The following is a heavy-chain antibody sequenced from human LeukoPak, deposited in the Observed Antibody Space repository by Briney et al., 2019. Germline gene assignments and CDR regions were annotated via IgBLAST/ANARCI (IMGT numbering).Heavy chain of an antibody. Sequence: GGSLRLSCVTSGFTFNTYSMGWVRQAPGKGLEWVANIKHDGSEKNFVDSVKGRFTISRDDAKSSVYLHLNSLRVEDTGVYYCTTDSWYPGDLWGQGTVVTVSS. V-gene: IGHV3-7*01. D-gene: IGHD6-13*01. CDR1: GFTFNTYS. J-gene: IGHJ4*02. CDR2: IKHDGSEK. CDR3: TTDSWYPGDL.